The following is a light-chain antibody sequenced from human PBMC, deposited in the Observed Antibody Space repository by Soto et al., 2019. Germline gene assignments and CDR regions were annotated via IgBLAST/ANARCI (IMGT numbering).Light chain of an antibody. CDR3: KQSYSTPQT. CDR2: AAS. CDR1: QSISSY. J-gene: IGKJ2*01. Sequence: DIQMTQSPSSLSASVGDRVTITCRASQSISSYLNWYQQKPGKAPKFLIYAASSLQSGVRSRFSGSGSGTDFTLTISSLQPEDFATYYCKQSYSTPQTFGQGTKLEIK. V-gene: IGKV1-39*01.